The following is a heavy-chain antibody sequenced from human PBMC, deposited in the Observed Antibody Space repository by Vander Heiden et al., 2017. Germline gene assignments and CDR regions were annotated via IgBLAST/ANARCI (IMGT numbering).Heavy chain of an antibody. CDR2: ISGSGGST. Sequence: EVQVLESVGGLVQRWGWLRLPCHDSGFTVSSYVMSWVRQVPGKGLDWVSAISGSGGSTYYADSVKGRFTISRDNSKNTLYLQMNSLRAEDTAVYYCAKEAWVVVTSMGGYWGQGTLFTVSS. J-gene: IGHJ4*02. CDR1: GFTVSSYV. CDR3: AKEAWVVVTSMGGY. V-gene: IGHV3-23*01. D-gene: IGHD2-21*02.